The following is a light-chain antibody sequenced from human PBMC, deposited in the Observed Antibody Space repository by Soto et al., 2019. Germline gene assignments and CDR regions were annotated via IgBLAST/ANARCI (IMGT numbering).Light chain of an antibody. CDR3: AAWDDSLKGV. J-gene: IGLJ2*01. V-gene: IGLV1-44*01. Sequence: QSVLTQPPSASGTPGQRVTISCSGSSSNIGSNTVNWYQLPGTAPKLLIYSNNQRPSGVPDRFSGSKSGTSASLAISGLQSEDEADYYCAAWDDSLKGVFGGGTKVTVL. CDR2: SNN. CDR1: SSNIGSNT.